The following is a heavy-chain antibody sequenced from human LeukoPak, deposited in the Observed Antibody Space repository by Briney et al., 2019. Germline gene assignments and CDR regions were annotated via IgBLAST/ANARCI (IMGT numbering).Heavy chain of an antibody. CDR1: NGSITSGGYS. V-gene: IGHV4-30-2*01. CDR2: IYQSGSA. CDR3: ARDPKRMDVRWFDP. Sequence: SETLSLTCTVSNGSITSGGYSWSWIRQPPGKGLEWIGYIYQSGSAYYNPSLKSRVTMSVDMSKNQFSLKLSSVTAADTAVYYCARDPKRMDVRWFDPWGQGTLVTVSS. J-gene: IGHJ5*02. D-gene: IGHD3-10*02.